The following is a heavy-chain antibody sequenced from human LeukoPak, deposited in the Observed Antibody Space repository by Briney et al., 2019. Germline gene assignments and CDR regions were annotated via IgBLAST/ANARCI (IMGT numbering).Heavy chain of an antibody. CDR2: ISGSGGST. Sequence: QTGGSLRLSCAASGFTVSSNYMSWVRQAPGKGLEWVSAISGSGGSTYYADSVKGRFTISRDNSKNTLYLQMNSLRAEDTAVYYCGTSSWPRYDRQIDYWGQGTLVTVSS. CDR3: GTSSWPRYDRQIDY. D-gene: IGHD6-13*01. CDR1: GFTVSSNY. V-gene: IGHV3-23*01. J-gene: IGHJ4*02.